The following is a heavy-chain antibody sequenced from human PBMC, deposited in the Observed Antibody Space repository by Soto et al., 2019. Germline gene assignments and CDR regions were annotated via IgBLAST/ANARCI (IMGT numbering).Heavy chain of an antibody. CDR3: AADATAWQQMVPSDY. D-gene: IGHD2-8*01. Sequence: GXSVKVSCKASGFTFASSAFQWVRQARGQRLEWIGWIAVGSGYTNYAQRFQDRVTLTRDMSTATTYMELSRLTSEDTAIYYCAADATAWQQMVPSDYWGHGTLVTVSS. J-gene: IGHJ4*01. CDR1: GFTFASSA. CDR2: IAVGSGYT. V-gene: IGHV1-58*01.